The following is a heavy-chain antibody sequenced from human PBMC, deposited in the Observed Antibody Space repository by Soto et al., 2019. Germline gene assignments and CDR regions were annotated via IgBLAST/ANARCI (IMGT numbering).Heavy chain of an antibody. V-gene: IGHV1-69*09. J-gene: IGHJ5*02. D-gene: IGHD2-21*01. Sequence: QVVLLQSGADVKEPGSSVNISCKTFGDVFSTDTINWVRQAPGQGLLWMGSIIPFLNLSNIEPTFMDRLSITAYESTGTASLKLRDLTREDTAIYFCATLRAQNDPWGHGTRITVSS. CDR1: GDVFSTDT. CDR3: ATLRAQNDP. CDR2: IIPFLNLS.